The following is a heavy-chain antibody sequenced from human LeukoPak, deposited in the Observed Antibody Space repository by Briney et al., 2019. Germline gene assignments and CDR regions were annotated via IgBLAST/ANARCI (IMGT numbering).Heavy chain of an antibody. CDR1: EYTFTSYA. CDR2: IYPANGDT. CDR3: ARGNYYYDSSGYYPVPDY. Sequence: ASVKVSCKTAEYTFTSYAIHWVRLAPGQRLEWMGWIYPANGDTKYSQKFQDRVTITRDTSASTAYMELSSLRSEDTAMYYCARGNYYYDSSGYYPVPDYWGQGTLVTVSS. D-gene: IGHD3-22*01. J-gene: IGHJ4*02. V-gene: IGHV1-3*01.